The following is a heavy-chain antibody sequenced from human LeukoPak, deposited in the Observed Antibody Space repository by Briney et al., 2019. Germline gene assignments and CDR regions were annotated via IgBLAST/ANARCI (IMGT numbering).Heavy chain of an antibody. Sequence: SVKVSCKASGGTFSSYAISWVRQAPGQGLEWMGRIIPIFGIANYAQKFQGRVTITADKSTSTAYMELSSLRSEDTPVYYCARDSPYYYESGGQITFYYWGQGAMFTVSP. D-gene: IGHD3-22*01. CDR3: ARDSPYYYESGGQITFYY. V-gene: IGHV1-69*04. CDR1: GGTFSSYA. J-gene: IGHJ4*02. CDR2: IIPIFGIA.